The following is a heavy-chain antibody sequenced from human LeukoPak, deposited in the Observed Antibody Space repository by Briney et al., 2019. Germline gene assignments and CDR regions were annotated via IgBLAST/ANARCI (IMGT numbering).Heavy chain of an antibody. CDR2: ISIGGGTT. J-gene: IGHJ4*02. V-gene: IGHV3-23*01. CDR1: GFTFRRHG. D-gene: IGHD4/OR15-4a*01. Sequence: GGSLRLSCVASGFTFRRHGMSWVRQAPGTGPEWVSFISIGGGTTFYAESVKGRFTISRDNSKNTLYLQMNSLRGEDTAVYYCAKDGAEGGQGTLVTVS. CDR3: AKDGAE.